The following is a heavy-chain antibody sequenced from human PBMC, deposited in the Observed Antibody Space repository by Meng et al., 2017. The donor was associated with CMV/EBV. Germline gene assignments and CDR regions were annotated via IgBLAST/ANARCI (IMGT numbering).Heavy chain of an antibody. CDR2: ISSSGSTI. D-gene: IGHD3-3*01. Sequence: GGSLRLSCAASGFTFSSYEMNWVRQAPGKGLEWVSYISSSGSTIYYADSVKGRFTIPRDNAKNSLYLQMNSLRAEDTAVYYCARDYDFWSGYAPTYYYYYGMDVWGQGTTVTVSS. J-gene: IGHJ6*02. CDR1: GFTFSSYE. CDR3: ARDYDFWSGYAPTYYYYYGMDV. V-gene: IGHV3-48*03.